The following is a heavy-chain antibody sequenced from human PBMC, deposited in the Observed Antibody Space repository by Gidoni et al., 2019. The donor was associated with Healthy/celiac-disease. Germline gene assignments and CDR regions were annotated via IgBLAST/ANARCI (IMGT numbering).Heavy chain of an antibody. Sequence: QVQLQESGPGLVKPSETLSLTCTVSGGSISSYYWSWIRQPPGKGLEWIGYIYYSGSTNYNPSLKSRVTISVDTSKNQFSLKLSSVTAADTAVYYCASRRVDIVATIAPDYWGQGTLVTVSS. J-gene: IGHJ4*02. CDR1: GGSISSYY. V-gene: IGHV4-59*01. D-gene: IGHD5-12*01. CDR2: IYYSGST. CDR3: ASRRVDIVATIAPDY.